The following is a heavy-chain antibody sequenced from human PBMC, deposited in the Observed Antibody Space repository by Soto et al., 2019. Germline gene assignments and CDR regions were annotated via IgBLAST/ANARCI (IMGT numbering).Heavy chain of an antibody. CDR2: IYYTGIT. J-gene: IGHJ2*01. Sequence: QLQLQESGPGLVNPSETLSLTCAVSGGSISSSSYYWGWIRQPPGKGLEWIGSIYYTGITYYNPSLKSRVTISVDTSKNQFFLKLSSVTAADTAVYYCVYGSGPDLWGRGTLVTVSS. D-gene: IGHD3-10*01. V-gene: IGHV4-39*01. CDR3: VYGSGPDL. CDR1: GGSISSSSYY.